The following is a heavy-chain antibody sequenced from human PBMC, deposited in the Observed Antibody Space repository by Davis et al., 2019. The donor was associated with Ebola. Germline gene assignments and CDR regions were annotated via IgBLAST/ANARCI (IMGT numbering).Heavy chain of an antibody. Sequence: PGGSLRLSCVASGFAFRNYAMSWVRQAPGKGLEWVSALSDSGGATYYAGSVKGRFTISRDNSKNTVYLEMNSLRAEDTALYYCAKVALDILTGYYMGHYSYGMDVWGQGTTVTVSS. CDR1: GFAFRNYA. CDR2: LSDSGGAT. D-gene: IGHD3-9*01. CDR3: AKVALDILTGYYMGHYSYGMDV. V-gene: IGHV3-23*01. J-gene: IGHJ6*02.